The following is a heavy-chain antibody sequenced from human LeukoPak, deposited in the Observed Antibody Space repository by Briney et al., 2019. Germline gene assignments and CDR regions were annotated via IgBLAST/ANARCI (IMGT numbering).Heavy chain of an antibody. Sequence: PSGTLSLTCGVYDDSFSNFYWSWLRQPPGKGLAWIGEINRSGMTNYNPSLTSRVSISLDTSKKQFSLTLTSVTAADTAVYYCARLGRTAGIYYFDYWGQGTLVTVSS. J-gene: IGHJ4*02. CDR3: ARLGRTAGIYYFDY. D-gene: IGHD6-13*01. CDR2: INRSGMT. V-gene: IGHV4-34*01. CDR1: DDSFSNFY.